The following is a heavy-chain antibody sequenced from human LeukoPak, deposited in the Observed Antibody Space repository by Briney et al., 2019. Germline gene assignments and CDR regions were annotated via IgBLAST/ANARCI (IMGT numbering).Heavy chain of an antibody. Sequence: PGGSLRLSCAASGFTFSSYSMNWVRQAPGKGLELVSYISSSSSTIYYADSVKGRFTISRDNAKNSLYLQMNSLRAEDTAVYYCATEILWFGELFRDFDYWGQGTLVTVSS. V-gene: IGHV3-48*01. CDR1: GFTFSSYS. CDR3: ATEILWFGELFRDFDY. CDR2: ISSSSSTI. D-gene: IGHD3-10*01. J-gene: IGHJ4*02.